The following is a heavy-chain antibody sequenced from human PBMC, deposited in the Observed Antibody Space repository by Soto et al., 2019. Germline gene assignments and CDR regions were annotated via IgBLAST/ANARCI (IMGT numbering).Heavy chain of an antibody. CDR2: IYYSGST. V-gene: IGHV4-59*01. J-gene: IGHJ5*02. CDR1: GGSISSYY. D-gene: IGHD3-3*01. CDR3: ARGYKIFGVVTWFDP. Sequence: PSETLSLTCTVSGGSISSYYWNWIRQPPGKGLEWIGYIYYSGSTNYNPSLKSRVTISVDTSKNQFSLKLSSVTAADTAVYYCARGYKIFGVVTWFDPWGQGTLVTVSS.